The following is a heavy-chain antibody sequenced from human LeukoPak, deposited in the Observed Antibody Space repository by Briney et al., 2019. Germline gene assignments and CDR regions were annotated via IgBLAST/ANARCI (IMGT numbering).Heavy chain of an antibody. V-gene: IGHV4-4*07. D-gene: IGHD7-27*01. CDR3: ATGDHSFDN. Sequence: SETLSLTCSVSGASLTIYYWNWIRQPAGKGLEWIGRYASGTTTHNPSLKSQFSMSIDTSKNQISLKLTSVTAADTAVYYCATGDHSFDNWGQGTLVTVTP. CDR2: YASGTT. J-gene: IGHJ4*02. CDR1: GASLTIYY.